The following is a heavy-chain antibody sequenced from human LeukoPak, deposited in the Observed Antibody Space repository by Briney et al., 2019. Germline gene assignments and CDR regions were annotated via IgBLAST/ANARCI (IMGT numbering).Heavy chain of an antibody. CDR2: FDPEDGET. J-gene: IGHJ4*02. V-gene: IGHV1-24*01. D-gene: IGHD3-3*01. CDR3: ATFTIFGVVTLDH. CDR1: GYTLTELS. Sequence: GASVKVSCKVSGYTLTELSMDWVRQAPGKGLEWMGGFDPEDGETIYAQKFQGRVTMTEDTSTETAYMELSSLRSEDTAVYYCATFTIFGVVTLDHWGQGTLVTVSS.